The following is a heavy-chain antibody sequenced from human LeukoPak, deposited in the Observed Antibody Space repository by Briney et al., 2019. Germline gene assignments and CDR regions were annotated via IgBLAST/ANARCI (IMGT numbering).Heavy chain of an antibody. Sequence: GGSLRPSCAASGFTFSSYSMNWVRQAPGKGLEWVSSISSSSSYIYYADSVKGRFTISRDNAKNSLYLQMNSLRAEDTAVYYCARSSSGLGTFDYWGQGTLVTVSS. V-gene: IGHV3-21*01. CDR2: ISSSSSYI. CDR1: GFTFSSYS. CDR3: ARSSSGLGTFDY. D-gene: IGHD6-19*01. J-gene: IGHJ4*02.